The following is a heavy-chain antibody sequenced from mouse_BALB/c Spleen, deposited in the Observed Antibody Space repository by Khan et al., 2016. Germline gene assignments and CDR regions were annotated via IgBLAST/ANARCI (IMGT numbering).Heavy chain of an antibody. CDR2: INPDSSTT. J-gene: IGHJ1*01. Sequence: VQLKESGGGLVKPGGSLKLSCAASGFDFSRYWMSWVRQGPGKGLEWSGEINPDSSTTNYTPSLKDKFIISRDNAKNTLYLQMSKVRSEDTALYSCVCTCGYFDVWGAGTTFTVSS. V-gene: IGHV4-1*02. CDR3: VCTCGYFDV. CDR1: GFDFSRYW. D-gene: IGHD1-1*02.